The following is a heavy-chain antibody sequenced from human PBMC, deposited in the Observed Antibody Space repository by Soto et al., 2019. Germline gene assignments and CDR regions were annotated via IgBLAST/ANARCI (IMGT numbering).Heavy chain of an antibody. CDR2: IYYSGST. CDR3: ARQASSGHNWFDP. CDR1: GGSISSSSYY. V-gene: IGHV4-39*01. Sequence: QLQLQESGPGLVKPSETLSLTCTVSGGSISSSSYYWGWIRQPPGKGLEWIGSIYYSGSTYYNPSLKRRASIAVDTSTTQFALKLSSVTAADTAVYYGARQASSGHNWFDPWGQGTLVTVSS. J-gene: IGHJ5*02. D-gene: IGHD3-22*01.